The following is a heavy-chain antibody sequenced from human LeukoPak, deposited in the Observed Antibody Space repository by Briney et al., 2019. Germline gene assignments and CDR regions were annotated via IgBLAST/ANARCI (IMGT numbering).Heavy chain of an antibody. CDR2: ISAYNGNT. J-gene: IGHJ4*02. CDR3: ARDTTGYSSGWYSGYFDY. CDR1: GYTFTSYG. V-gene: IGHV1-18*01. D-gene: IGHD6-19*01. Sequence: ASVKVSCNASGYTFTSYGISWMRQAPGQGLEWMGWISAYNGNTNYAQKLQGRVTMTTDTSTSTAYMELRSLRSDDTAVYYCARDTTGYSSGWYSGYFDYWGQGTLVTVSS.